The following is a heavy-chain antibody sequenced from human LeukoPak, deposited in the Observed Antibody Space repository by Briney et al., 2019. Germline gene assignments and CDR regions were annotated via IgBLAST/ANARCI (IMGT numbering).Heavy chain of an antibody. D-gene: IGHD3-10*01. CDR1: GYTLTELS. CDR2: FDPEDGET. Sequence: ASVKVSCKVSGYTLTELSMHWVRQAPGKGLEWMGGFDPEDGETIYAQKFQGRVTMTEDTSTDTAYMELSSLRSEDTAVYYCARDLYYYGSGSYYGGAWDDAFDIWGQGTMVTVSS. CDR3: ARDLYYYGSGSYYGGAWDDAFDI. J-gene: IGHJ3*02. V-gene: IGHV1-24*01.